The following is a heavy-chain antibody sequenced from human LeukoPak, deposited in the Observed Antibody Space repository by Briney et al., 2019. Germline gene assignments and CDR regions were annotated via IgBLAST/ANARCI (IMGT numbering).Heavy chain of an antibody. V-gene: IGHV4-39*01. D-gene: IGHD5-18*01. Sequence: KPSETLSLTCTVSGGSISSSSYYGGWIRQPPGKGLEWIGSIYYSGSTYYNPSLKSRVTISADTSKNQFSLKLSSVTAADTAVYYCARRQVDTAMITGFDYWGQGTLVTVSS. CDR2: IYYSGST. CDR3: ARRQVDTAMITGFDY. CDR1: GGSISSSSYY. J-gene: IGHJ4*02.